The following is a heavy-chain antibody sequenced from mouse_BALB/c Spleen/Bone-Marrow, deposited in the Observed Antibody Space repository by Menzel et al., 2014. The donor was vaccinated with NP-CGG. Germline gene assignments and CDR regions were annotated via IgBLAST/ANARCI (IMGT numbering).Heavy chain of an antibody. CDR3: ARDEGLLRFAY. CDR1: GFSFTDYY. V-gene: IGHV7-3*02. D-gene: IGHD2-3*01. CDR2: IRHKANGYTT. Sequence: ESGCGLVQAAFSLRVSCGNSGFSFTDYYMSWVLQPLGKALEWLSLIRHKANGYTTEYSASVKCRFTISRDNSQSILYLQMNTLRAEDSATYYCARDEGLLRFAYWGQGTLVTVSA. J-gene: IGHJ3*01.